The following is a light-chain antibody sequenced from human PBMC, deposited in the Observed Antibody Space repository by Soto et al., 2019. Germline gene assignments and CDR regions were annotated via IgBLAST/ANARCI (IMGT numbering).Light chain of an antibody. J-gene: IGLJ1*01. Sequence: QSVLTQPPSVSGAPGQRVSISCTGSTSNIGAPYNVHWYQHLPGTAPKLLIYGDNNRPSGVPDRFSGSKSGTSASLATTRLQAEDEADYYCQSYEISLHNYVFGTGTKVTVL. CDR3: QSYEISLHNYV. CDR1: TSNIGAPYN. V-gene: IGLV1-40*01. CDR2: GDN.